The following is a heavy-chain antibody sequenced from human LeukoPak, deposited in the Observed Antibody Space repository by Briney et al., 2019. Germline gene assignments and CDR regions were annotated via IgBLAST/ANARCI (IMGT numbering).Heavy chain of an antibody. J-gene: IGHJ5*02. CDR2: ISGRGGST. CDR1: GFTFSSYA. Sequence: GGSLRLSCAASGFTFSSYAMSWVRQAPGKGLECVSAISGRGGSTYYADSVKGRPTISRDNSKNTLYLQMNSLRAEDTAVYYCAKLKRNLGPLWFDPWGQGTLVTVSS. CDR3: AKLKRNLGPLWFDP. V-gene: IGHV3-23*01. D-gene: IGHD1-26*01.